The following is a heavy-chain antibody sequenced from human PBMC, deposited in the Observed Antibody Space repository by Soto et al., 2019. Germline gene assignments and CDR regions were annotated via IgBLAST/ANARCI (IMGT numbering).Heavy chain of an antibody. CDR1: GFTFSSHA. CDR3: EKGSRYQWLRDVFEM. V-gene: IGHV3-23*01. J-gene: IGHJ3*02. Sequence: EVQLLESGGGLVQPGGSLRLSCAASGFTFSSHAMSWVRQAPGKGLEWVSHVSHSGASTYYADSVKGRFIISRDNSKNPRSQKINSRRAEDAAEYYWEKGSRYQWLRDVFEMGGQGTMATAS. CDR2: VSHSGAST. D-gene: IGHD5-12*01.